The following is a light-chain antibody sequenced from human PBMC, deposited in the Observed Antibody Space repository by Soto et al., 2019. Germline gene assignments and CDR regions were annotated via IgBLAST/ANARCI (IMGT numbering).Light chain of an antibody. CDR3: QTWGTGIRV. Sequence: QLVLTQSPSASASLGASVKLTCTLSSGHSSYAIAWHQQQPEKGPRYLMKVNSDGSHSKGDGIPDRFSGSSSGAERYLTISSRHSEDEADYYCQTWGTGIRVFGTGTKLTVL. J-gene: IGLJ1*01. CDR1: SGHSSYA. CDR2: VNSDGSH. V-gene: IGLV4-69*01.